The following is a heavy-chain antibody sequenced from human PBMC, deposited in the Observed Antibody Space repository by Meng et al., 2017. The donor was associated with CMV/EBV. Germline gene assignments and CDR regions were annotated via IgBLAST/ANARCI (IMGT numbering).Heavy chain of an antibody. V-gene: IGHV3-53*01. Sequence: GESLKISCAASGFTVSSNYMSWVRQAPGKGLEWVSVIYSGGSTYYADSVKGRFTISRDNSKNTLYLQMNSLRAEDTAVHYCARERVVVVPAATLDYGMDVWGQGTTVTVSS. J-gene: IGHJ6*02. D-gene: IGHD2-2*01. CDR3: ARERVVVVPAATLDYGMDV. CDR2: IYSGGST. CDR1: GFTVSSNY.